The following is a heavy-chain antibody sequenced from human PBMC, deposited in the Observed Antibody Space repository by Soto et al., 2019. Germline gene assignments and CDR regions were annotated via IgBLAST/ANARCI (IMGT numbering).Heavy chain of an antibody. D-gene: IGHD2-21*02. CDR2: MYHGGTT. CDR1: GFSLTGNSY. Sequence: SETLSLTCTVSGFSLTGNSYCGWVRQPPGKGPEWIASMYHGGTTFYNPSLKSRVSVSMDTSKNQFSLRLRSVTATDTAVYFCARVHVMVVAGSTFDYWGHGIMVTVSS. CDR3: ARVHVMVVAGSTFDY. J-gene: IGHJ4*01. V-gene: IGHV4-38-2*02.